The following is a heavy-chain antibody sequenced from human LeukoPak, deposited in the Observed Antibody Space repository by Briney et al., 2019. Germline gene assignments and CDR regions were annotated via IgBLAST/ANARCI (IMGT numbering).Heavy chain of an antibody. D-gene: IGHD3-3*01. J-gene: IGHJ4*02. CDR1: GGSFSGYY. Sequence: PSETLSLTCAVYGGSFSGYYWSWIRQPPGKGLEWIGEINHSGSTNYNPSLKSRVTISVDTSKNQFSLKLSSVTAADTAVYYCARGRTPEYYDFWSGYYTGGGFDYWGQGTLVTVSS. CDR2: INHSGST. V-gene: IGHV4-34*01. CDR3: ARGRTPEYYDFWSGYYTGGGFDY.